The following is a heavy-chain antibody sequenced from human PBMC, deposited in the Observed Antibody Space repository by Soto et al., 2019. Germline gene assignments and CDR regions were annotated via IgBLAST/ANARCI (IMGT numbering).Heavy chain of an antibody. CDR1: GFTFSSCA. CDR3: TKATGVAYYVTDN. D-gene: IGHD1-26*01. J-gene: IGHJ4*02. CDR2: FSGSADKT. V-gene: IGHV3-23*01. Sequence: EVQLLESGGGLVQPGGSLRLSCAASGFTFSSCAMGWVRQTPGKGLEWVSAFSGSADKTFYADSVKGRFTISRDNSKNTVYLQMNSLRAEDTALYYCTKATGVAYYVTDNWGQGTLVTVSS.